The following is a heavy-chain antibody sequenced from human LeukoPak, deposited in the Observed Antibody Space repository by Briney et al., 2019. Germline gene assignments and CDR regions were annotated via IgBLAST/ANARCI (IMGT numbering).Heavy chain of an antibody. Sequence: SETLSLTCTVSGGSISSSSYSWGWIRQPPGKGLEWIGNIYYSGSTYYNPSLKSRVTISVDTSKNQFSLKLSSVTAADTAVYYCARGWKVRGSGSYFPSWGQGTLVTVSS. V-gene: IGHV4-39*07. D-gene: IGHD3-10*01. J-gene: IGHJ4*02. CDR3: ARGWKVRGSGSYFPS. CDR1: GGSISSSSYS. CDR2: IYYSGST.